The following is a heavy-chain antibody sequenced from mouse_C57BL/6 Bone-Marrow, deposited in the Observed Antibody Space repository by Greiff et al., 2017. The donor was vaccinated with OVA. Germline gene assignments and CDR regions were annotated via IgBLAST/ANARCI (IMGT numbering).Heavy chain of an antibody. V-gene: IGHV5-4*01. CDR1: GFTFSSYA. D-gene: IGHD2-3*01. Sequence: EVQLVESGGGLVKPGGSLKLSCAASGFTFSSYAMSWVRQTPEKRLEWVATISDGGSYTSYPDNVKGRFTISRDNAKNNLYLQMSHLKSEDTAMYYCARGHDGYYGYFDVWGTGTTVTVSS. J-gene: IGHJ1*03. CDR3: ARGHDGYYGYFDV. CDR2: ISDGGSYT.